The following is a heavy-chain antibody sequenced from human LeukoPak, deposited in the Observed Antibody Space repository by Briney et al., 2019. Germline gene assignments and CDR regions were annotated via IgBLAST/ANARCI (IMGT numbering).Heavy chain of an antibody. CDR1: GGSISSYY. J-gene: IGHJ1*01. Sequence: SETLSLTCTVSGGSISSYYWTWIRQPPGKGLEWIGYIYYSGSTNYNPSLKSRVTISVETSKNQFSLKVSSVTAADTAVYYCARPSPRAKLGASFQHWGQGTLVIVSS. CDR3: ARPSPRAKLGASFQH. V-gene: IGHV4-59*01. CDR2: IYYSGST. D-gene: IGHD5-12*01.